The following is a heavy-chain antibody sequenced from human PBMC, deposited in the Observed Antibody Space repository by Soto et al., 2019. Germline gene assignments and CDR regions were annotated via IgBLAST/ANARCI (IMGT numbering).Heavy chain of an antibody. J-gene: IGHJ6*03. V-gene: IGHV4-39*01. CDR1: GGSISSSSYY. CDR3: ARYIQGYYYYMDV. Sequence: SETLSLTCTVSGGSISSSSYYWGWIRQPPGKGLEWIGSIYYSGSTYYNPSLKSRVTISVDTSKNQFSLKLSSVTAADTAVYYCARYIQGYYYYMDVWGKGTTVTVSS. CDR2: IYYSGST.